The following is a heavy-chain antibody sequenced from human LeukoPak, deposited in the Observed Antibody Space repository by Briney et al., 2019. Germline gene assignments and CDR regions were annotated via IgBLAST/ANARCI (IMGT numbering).Heavy chain of an antibody. Sequence: GGSLRLSCAASGFTFSTYWMHRVRQAPGKGLVWVSRIKSDGGTNYADSVKGRFTISRDNAKKTVSLQMNSLRPEDTGVYYCARAPSEIGGYYPEYFRHWGQGTLVTVSS. J-gene: IGHJ1*01. CDR3: ARAPSEIGGYYPEYFRH. D-gene: IGHD3-22*01. V-gene: IGHV3-74*01. CDR1: GFTFSTYW. CDR2: IKSDGGT.